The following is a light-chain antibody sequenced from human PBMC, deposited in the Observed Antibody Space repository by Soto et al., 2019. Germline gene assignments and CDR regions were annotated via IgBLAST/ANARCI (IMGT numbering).Light chain of an antibody. CDR1: QTISSW. J-gene: IGKJ1*01. CDR3: LQYENYWT. Sequence: DIQMTQSPFTLSASVGDRVTITCRASQTISSWLAWYQQIPGKAPKLLIYDASNLESGVPSRFSGSGSGTEFTLTISSLQPEDFAVYYCLQYENYWTFGQGTKVEIK. V-gene: IGKV1-5*01. CDR2: DAS.